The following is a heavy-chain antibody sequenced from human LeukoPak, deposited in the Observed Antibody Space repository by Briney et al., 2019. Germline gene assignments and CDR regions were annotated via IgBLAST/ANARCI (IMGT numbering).Heavy chain of an antibody. D-gene: IGHD5-18*01. CDR2: ISTFTGDT. CDR1: GYPFTQSG. J-gene: IGHJ4*02. Sequence: ASVKVSCKASGYPFTQSGIAWVRQAPGQGLEWMGWISTFTGDTNYAQRFQGRVTMTTDTSTTTVYMELRSLRSDDTAVYYCARSWAIYGYADYWGQGTLVTVSS. CDR3: ARSWAIYGYADY. V-gene: IGHV1-18*04.